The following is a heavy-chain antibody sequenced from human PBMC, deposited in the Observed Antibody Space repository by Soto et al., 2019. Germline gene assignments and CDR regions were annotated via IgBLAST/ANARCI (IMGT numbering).Heavy chain of an antibody. V-gene: IGHV4-39*01. Sequence: RSLTCTVSGGSISSSSYYWGWIRQPPGKGLEWIGSIYYSGSTYYNPSLKSRVTISVDTSKNQFSLKLSSVTAADTAVYYCARLRASYSSSDYWGQGTLVTVSS. J-gene: IGHJ4*02. CDR3: ARLRASYSSSDY. CDR2: IYYSGST. CDR1: GGSISSSSYY. D-gene: IGHD6-6*01.